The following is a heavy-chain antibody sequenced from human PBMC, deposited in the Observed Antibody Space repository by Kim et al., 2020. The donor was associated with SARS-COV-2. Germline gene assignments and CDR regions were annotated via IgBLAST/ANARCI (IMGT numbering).Heavy chain of an antibody. V-gene: IGHV3-7*03. J-gene: IGHJ4*02. Sequence: GGSLRLSCAATGLNFNSYWMTWVRQAPGTGLQWVASISQDGSEVNYVDSVRGRFTISRDSAPNSLSLQMNRLRVEDTALYYCTRGRDYADYWGQGTLVTVSA. CDR2: ISQDGSEV. CDR3: TRGRDYADY. CDR1: GLNFNSYW.